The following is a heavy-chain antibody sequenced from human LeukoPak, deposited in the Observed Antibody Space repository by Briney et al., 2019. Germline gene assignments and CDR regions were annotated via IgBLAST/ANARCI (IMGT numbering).Heavy chain of an antibody. CDR2: ISGRGDRT. J-gene: IGHJ4*02. V-gene: IGHV3-23*01. D-gene: IGHD6-6*01. CDR1: GFTFSGYA. Sequence: GGSLRLSCAASGFTFSGYAMSWVRQAPGKGLEWVSAISGRGDRTYYADSVKGRFTISRDNSKNTLYLQMNSLRAEDTAVYYCAKEQSSSGFFDYWGQGTLVTVSS. CDR3: AKEQSSSGFFDY.